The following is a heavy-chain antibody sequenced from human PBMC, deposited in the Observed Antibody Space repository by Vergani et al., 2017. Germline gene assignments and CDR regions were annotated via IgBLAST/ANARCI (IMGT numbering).Heavy chain of an antibody. J-gene: IGHJ5*02. CDR1: VFTFSSYG. V-gene: IGHV3-30*02. D-gene: IGHD1-14*01. CDR3: ARDLRLLYNRFDP. CDR2: IRYDGSNK. Sequence: QMQLLETGGGVFQPGGSLRLSCAASVFTFSSYGMHWVRQAPGKGLEWVAFIRYDGSNKYYADSVKGRFTISRDNSKSTMYLQMNSLRDEDTGVYYCARDLRLLYNRFDPWGQGTLVTVSS.